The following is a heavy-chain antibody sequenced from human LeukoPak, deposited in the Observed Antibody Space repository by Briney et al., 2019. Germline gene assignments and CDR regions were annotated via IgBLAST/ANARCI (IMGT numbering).Heavy chain of an antibody. J-gene: IGHJ4*02. Sequence: ASVKVSCKASGYTFTSYYMHWVRQAPGQGLEWMGIINPSGGSTSYAQKFQGRVTMTRDMSTSAVYMELSSLRSEDTAVYYRARDSNDLMFDYWGQGTLVTVSS. D-gene: IGHD1-1*01. CDR2: INPSGGST. CDR3: ARDSNDLMFDY. V-gene: IGHV1-46*01. CDR1: GYTFTSYY.